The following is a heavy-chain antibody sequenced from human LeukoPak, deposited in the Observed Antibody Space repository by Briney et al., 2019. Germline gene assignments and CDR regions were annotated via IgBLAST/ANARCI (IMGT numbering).Heavy chain of an antibody. CDR3: AKGGCTGGVCYYFDYFDY. CDR2: ISGSGGST. V-gene: IGHV3-23*01. Sequence: PGGSLRFSCAAPGFTFSSYAMSWVRQAPGKGLEWVSAISGSGGSTYYADSVKGRFTISRDNSKNTLYLQMNSLRAEDTAVYYCAKGGCTGGVCYYFDYFDYWGQGTLVTVSS. J-gene: IGHJ4*02. D-gene: IGHD2-8*02. CDR1: GFTFSSYA.